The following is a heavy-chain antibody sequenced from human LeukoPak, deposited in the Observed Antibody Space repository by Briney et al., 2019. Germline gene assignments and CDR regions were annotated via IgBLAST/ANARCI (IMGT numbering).Heavy chain of an antibody. J-gene: IGHJ4*02. CDR2: INHSGST. Sequence: SETLSLTCTVSGGSISSSSYYWGWIRQPPGKGLEWIGEINHSGSTNYNPSLKSRVTISVDTSKNQFSLKLCSVTAADTAVYYCARGTRDFWSGYYLNYWGQGTLVTVSS. CDR1: GGSISSSSYY. V-gene: IGHV4-39*07. D-gene: IGHD3-3*01. CDR3: ARGTRDFWSGYYLNY.